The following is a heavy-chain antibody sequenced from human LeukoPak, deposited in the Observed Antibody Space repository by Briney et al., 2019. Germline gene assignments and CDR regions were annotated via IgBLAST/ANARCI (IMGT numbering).Heavy chain of an antibody. Sequence: VASVKVSCKASGGTFSSYAISWVRQAPGQGLEWMGGIIPIFGTANYAQKFQGRVTITADESTSTAYMELSSLRSEDTAVYYCARGFTYYDILTGYWDYYYYYYMDVWGKGTTVTISS. V-gene: IGHV1-69*13. J-gene: IGHJ6*03. D-gene: IGHD3-9*01. CDR3: ARGFTYYDILTGYWDYYYYYYMDV. CDR2: IIPIFGTA. CDR1: GGTFSSYA.